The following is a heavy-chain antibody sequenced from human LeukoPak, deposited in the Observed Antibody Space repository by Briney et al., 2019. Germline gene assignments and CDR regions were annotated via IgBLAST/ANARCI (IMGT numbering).Heavy chain of an antibody. D-gene: IGHD3-22*01. CDR2: IFWDDDK. CDR1: GFSLSTSGVG. CDR3: AHKLRNYYDASGSQFDY. J-gene: IGHJ4*02. V-gene: IGHV2-5*02. Sequence: SGPTLVKPTQTLTLTCTFSGFSLSTSGVGVGWIRQPPGKALEWLALIFWDDDKRYSPSLKSGLTITKDTYKNQVVLTVTNMDPVDTATYYCAHKLRNYYDASGSQFDYWGQGTLVTVSS.